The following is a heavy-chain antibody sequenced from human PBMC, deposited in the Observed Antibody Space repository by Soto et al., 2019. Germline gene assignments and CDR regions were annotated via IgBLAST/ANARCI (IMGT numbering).Heavy chain of an antibody. D-gene: IGHD5-18*01. Sequence: PSETLSLTCTVSGASVSTGAYYWGWVRQRPGRGLEWIGYVYESGYTYYNMSMNSLLTISLDSSNNQFSLGLTTVTAAYTAVYYCVRALRHTAMVYPWFDPWGQGTLVTVSS. V-gene: IGHV4-31*01. J-gene: IGHJ5*02. CDR3: VRALRHTAMVYPWFDP. CDR1: GASVSTGAYY. CDR2: VYESGYT.